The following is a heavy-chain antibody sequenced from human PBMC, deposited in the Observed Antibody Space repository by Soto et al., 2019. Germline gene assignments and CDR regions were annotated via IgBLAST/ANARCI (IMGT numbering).Heavy chain of an antibody. CDR2: IYASGST. CDR3: ARGITGTTFDY. D-gene: IGHD1-20*01. J-gene: IGHJ4*02. Sequence: GGSLRLSCAASGFTVSHNYMSWVRQAPGRGLEWVSVIYASGSTYYADSVKGRFTISRDDSKNTLYLQMNSLRAEDTAVYYCARGITGTTFDYWGQGTLVTVSS. CDR1: GFTVSHNY. V-gene: IGHV3-53*01.